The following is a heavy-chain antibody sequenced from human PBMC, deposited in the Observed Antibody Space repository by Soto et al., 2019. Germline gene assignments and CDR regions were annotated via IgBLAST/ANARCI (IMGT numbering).Heavy chain of an antibody. Sequence: GGSLRLSCAASGFTLSSYAMSWVRQAPGKGLEWVSAISGSGGSTYYADSVKGRFTISRDNSKNTLYLQMNSLRAEDTAVYYCAKDQYYYYGMDVWGQGTTVTVSS. J-gene: IGHJ6*02. CDR1: GFTLSSYA. V-gene: IGHV3-23*01. CDR2: ISGSGGST. CDR3: AKDQYYYYGMDV.